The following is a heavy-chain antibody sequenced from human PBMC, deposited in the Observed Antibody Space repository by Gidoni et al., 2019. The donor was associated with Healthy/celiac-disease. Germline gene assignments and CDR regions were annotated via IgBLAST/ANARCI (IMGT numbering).Heavy chain of an antibody. CDR1: GFTFDDYA. V-gene: IGHV3-9*01. CDR3: AKDRVTEGQKVSVFDY. CDR2: IRCHSGSI. D-gene: IGHD2-21*02. J-gene: IGHJ4*02. Sequence: ELQLGESGGGLVQPGRSLDRSCAAAGFTFDDYAMHWVRQAPGKGLGVGSGIRCHSGSIGYAESVDGRFTISRDNARNSLYLQMNRLMAEDTAVYFCAKDRVTEGQKVSVFDYWGQGTLVTVSS.